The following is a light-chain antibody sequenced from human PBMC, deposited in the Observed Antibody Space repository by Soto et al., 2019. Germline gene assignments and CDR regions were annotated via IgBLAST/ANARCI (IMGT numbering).Light chain of an antibody. CDR3: QHYNSYSEA. Sequence: DIKLTQSPSTLCGCVGARVTLTCRASQTIISWLAWYQQKPGKAPKLLIYKASTLKSGVPSRFSGSGSGTEFTLTISSLQPDDFATYYCQHYNSYSEAFGQGTNVDIK. CDR1: QTIISW. J-gene: IGKJ1*01. CDR2: KAS. V-gene: IGKV1-5*03.